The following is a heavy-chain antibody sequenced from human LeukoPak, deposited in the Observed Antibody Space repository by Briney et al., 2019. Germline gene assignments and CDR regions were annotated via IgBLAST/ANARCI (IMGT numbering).Heavy chain of an antibody. CDR2: INHSGNT. D-gene: IGHD1-14*01. CDR3: ARRKGSGDGYLDY. V-gene: IGHV4-34*01. J-gene: IGHJ4*02. CDR1: GGSLSGYY. Sequence: SETLSLTCAVYGGSLSGYYWSWIRQSPGKGLEWIGEINHSGNTNYNPSLKSRVTISVDTSKNQFSLKLSSVIAADTALYYCARRKGSGDGYLDYWGQGILVTVSS.